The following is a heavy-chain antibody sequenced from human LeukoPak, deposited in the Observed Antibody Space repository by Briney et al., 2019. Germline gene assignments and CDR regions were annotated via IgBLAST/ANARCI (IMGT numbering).Heavy chain of an antibody. V-gene: IGHV4-30-4*07. CDR2: IYYSGST. J-gene: IGHJ4*02. Sequence: SETLSLTCAVSGGSISSGGYSWSWIRQPPGKGLEWIGYIYYSGSTYYNPSLKSRVTISVDTSKNQFSLKLSSVTAADTAVYYCARGESGGLLWFGTAPKPALDYWGQGTLVTVSS. CDR3: ARGESGGLLWFGTAPKPALDY. CDR1: GGSISSGGYS. D-gene: IGHD3-10*01.